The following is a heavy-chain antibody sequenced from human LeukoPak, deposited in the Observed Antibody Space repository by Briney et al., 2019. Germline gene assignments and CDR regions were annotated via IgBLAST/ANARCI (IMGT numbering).Heavy chain of an antibody. J-gene: IGHJ6*02. Sequence: QPGGSLRLSCVASGFIFSRYGMHWVRQAPGKGLEYVSAISNSGGSTYYANSVKGRFTISRDNSKNTLYPQMGSLRGEGMAVYYCARGLITGAAGTYYYYGMDVWGQGATVTVSS. CDR1: GFIFSRYG. D-gene: IGHD6-13*01. CDR2: ISNSGGST. V-gene: IGHV3-64*01. CDR3: ARGLITGAAGTYYYYGMDV.